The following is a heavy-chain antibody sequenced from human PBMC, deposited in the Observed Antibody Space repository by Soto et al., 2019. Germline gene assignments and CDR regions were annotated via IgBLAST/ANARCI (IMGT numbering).Heavy chain of an antibody. V-gene: IGHV1-3*01. CDR2: INAGNGNT. CDR3: ARDHAIVGATDAFDI. D-gene: IGHD1-26*01. CDR1: GYTFTSYA. J-gene: IGHJ3*02. Sequence: EASVKVSCKASGYTFTSYAMHWVRQAPGQRLEWMGWINAGNGNTKYSQKFQGRVTITRDTSASTAYMELSSLRSEDTAVYYCARDHAIVGATDAFDIWGQGTMVTVSS.